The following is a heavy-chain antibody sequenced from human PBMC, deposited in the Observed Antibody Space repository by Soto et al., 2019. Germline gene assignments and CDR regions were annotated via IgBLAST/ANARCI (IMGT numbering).Heavy chain of an antibody. CDR1: GFSLSTNGVG. CDR2: IYWDDDK. Sequence: QITLKESGPTLVKPTQTLTLTCTLSGFSLSTNGVGVGWIRQPPGKALEWLAVIYWDDDKRYTPSLQNRLTITKEASKTQVLLTMTNVDPMDTGTFYCAHRRPGQWFHPWGQGPLVTVSS. V-gene: IGHV2-5*02. CDR3: AHRRPGQWFHP. J-gene: IGHJ5*02.